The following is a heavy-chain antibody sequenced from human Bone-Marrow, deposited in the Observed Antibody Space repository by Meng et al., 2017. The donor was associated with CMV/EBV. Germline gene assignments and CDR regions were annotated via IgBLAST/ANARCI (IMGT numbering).Heavy chain of an antibody. CDR1: GGSISSYY. J-gene: IGHJ6*02. CDR2: IYYSGST. CDR3: ARGGQEGTSFNYYYYYGMDV. D-gene: IGHD2-2*01. Sequence: SETLSLTCTVSGGSISSYYWSWIRQPPGKGLEWIGYIYYSGSTNYNPSLKSRVTISVDTSKNQFSLKLSSVTAADTAVYYCARGGQEGTSFNYYYYYGMDVCGQGTTVTVSS. V-gene: IGHV4-59*01.